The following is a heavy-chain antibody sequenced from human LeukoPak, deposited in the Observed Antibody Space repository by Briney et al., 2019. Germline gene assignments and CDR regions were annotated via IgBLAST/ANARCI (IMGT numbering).Heavy chain of an antibody. Sequence: GGSLRLSCAASGLIFRSYGMHWVRQAPGKGLEWVAVISYDGSNKYYADSVKGRFTISRDNSKNTLYLQMNSLRAEDTAVYYCARDQRSIAAAAKGVYFDYWGQGTLVTVSS. CDR1: GLIFRSYG. D-gene: IGHD6-13*01. V-gene: IGHV3-30*03. CDR2: ISYDGSNK. CDR3: ARDQRSIAAAAKGVYFDY. J-gene: IGHJ4*02.